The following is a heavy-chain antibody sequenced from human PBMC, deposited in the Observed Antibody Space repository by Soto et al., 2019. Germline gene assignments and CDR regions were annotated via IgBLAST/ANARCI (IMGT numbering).Heavy chain of an antibody. J-gene: IGHJ4*02. CDR2: IYYTGST. Sequence: PSETLSLTCTVSSGSISTYYWSWIRQPPGKGLEWIGYIYYTGSTNYNPSLKTRVAISMDTSKNQFSLNLSSVTAADTAVYYCAGAPNWAYFDHWGQGTLVTVSS. D-gene: IGHD7-27*01. CDR1: SGSISTYY. V-gene: IGHV4-59*01. CDR3: AGAPNWAYFDH.